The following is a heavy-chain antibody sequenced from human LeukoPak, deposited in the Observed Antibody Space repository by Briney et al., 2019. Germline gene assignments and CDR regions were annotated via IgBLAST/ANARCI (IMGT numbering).Heavy chain of an antibody. V-gene: IGHV1-46*01. J-gene: IGHJ4*02. D-gene: IGHD2-8*01. CDR2: IIPLSGTS. Sequence: ASVKVSCKASGYTFTSYYMHWVRQAPGQGLQWMGRIIPLSGTSDFAQGFQGRVTLTTDASTSTAYMELTSLRSEDTAVYYCARPKYCADGVCYWSLDYWGQGTLVTVSS. CDR1: GYTFTSYY. CDR3: ARPKYCADGVCYWSLDY.